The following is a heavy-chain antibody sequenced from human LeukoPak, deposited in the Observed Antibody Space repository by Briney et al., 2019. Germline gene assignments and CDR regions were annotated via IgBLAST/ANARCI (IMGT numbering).Heavy chain of an antibody. CDR3: ARSVVVQAAMRYYYYYMDV. J-gene: IGHJ6*03. D-gene: IGHD2-2*01. Sequence: KPSETLSRTCTVSGGSIISGGYYWSWIRQHPGKGLEWIGYIYYSGSTYYNPSLKSRVTISVDTSKNQFSLKLSSVTAADTAVYYCARSVVVQAAMRYYYYYMDVWGKGTTVTVSS. V-gene: IGHV4-31*03. CDR1: GGSIISGGYY. CDR2: IYYSGST.